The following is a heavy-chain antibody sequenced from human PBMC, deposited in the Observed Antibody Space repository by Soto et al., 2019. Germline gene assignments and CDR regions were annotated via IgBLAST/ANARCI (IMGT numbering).Heavy chain of an antibody. J-gene: IGHJ4*02. D-gene: IGHD2-8*01. V-gene: IGHV1-18*04. CDR1: GYTFTSYG. Sequence: QVQLVQSGAEVKKPGASVKVSCKASGYTFTSYGISWVRQAPGQGLEWMGWISAYNGNTNYAQKLRGRVTMTTDTSTSTAYMELRSLRSDDTAVYYCARDAEVYYVDEKRFDYWGQGTLVTVSS. CDR3: ARDAEVYYVDEKRFDY. CDR2: ISAYNGNT.